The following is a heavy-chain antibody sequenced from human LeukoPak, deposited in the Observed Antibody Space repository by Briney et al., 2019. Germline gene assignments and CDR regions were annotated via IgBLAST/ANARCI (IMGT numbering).Heavy chain of an antibody. J-gene: IGHJ4*02. Sequence: ASVKVSCKASGYTFTSYDINWVRQATGQGLEWMGWMNPNSGNTGYAQKFQGRVTITRNTSISTAYMELSRLRSDDTAVYYCARLPPRQQPGHEYYFDYWGQGTLVTVSS. CDR2: MNPNSGNT. CDR1: GYTFTSYD. CDR3: ARLPPRQQPGHEYYFDY. D-gene: IGHD6-13*01. V-gene: IGHV1-8*03.